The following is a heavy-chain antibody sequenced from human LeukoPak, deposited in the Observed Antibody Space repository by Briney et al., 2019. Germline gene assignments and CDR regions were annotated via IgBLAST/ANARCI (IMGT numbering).Heavy chain of an antibody. V-gene: IGHV3-23*01. D-gene: IGHD2-2*01. Sequence: GGSLRLSCAASGFTFSSYAMSWVRQAPGKGLEWVSAISGSGGSTYYADSVKGRFTISRDNSKNTLYLQMNSLRAEDTAVYYCARDGCSTSCSDYYYYYMDVWGKGTTVTVSS. CDR3: ARDGCSTSCSDYYYYYMDV. CDR1: GFTFSSYA. CDR2: ISGSGGST. J-gene: IGHJ6*03.